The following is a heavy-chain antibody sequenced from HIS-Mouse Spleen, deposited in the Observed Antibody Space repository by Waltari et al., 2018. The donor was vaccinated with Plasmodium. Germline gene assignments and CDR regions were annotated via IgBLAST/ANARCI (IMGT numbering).Heavy chain of an antibody. J-gene: IGHJ4*02. Sequence: QLQLQESGPGLVKPSETLSLTCTVSGCSISSSRYYWGWTRQPPGKGLEWIGSICYSGSTYYNPSLKSRVTISVDTSKNQFSLKLSSVTAADTAVYYCARDRITGTSYFDYWGQGTLVTVSS. CDR1: GCSISSSRYY. CDR2: ICYSGST. V-gene: IGHV4-39*07. D-gene: IGHD1-7*01. CDR3: ARDRITGTSYFDY.